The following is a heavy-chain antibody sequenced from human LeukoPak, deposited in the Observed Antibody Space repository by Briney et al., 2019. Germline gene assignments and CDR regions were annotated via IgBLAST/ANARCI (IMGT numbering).Heavy chain of an antibody. J-gene: IGHJ4*02. Sequence: ASVKVSCKASGYTFTGYYMHWVRQAPGQGLEWMGWINPNSGGANYAQKFQGRVTMTRDTSISTAYMELSRLRSDDTAVYYCARGQYSGYLFDYWGQGTLVTVSS. CDR2: INPNSGGA. V-gene: IGHV1-2*02. CDR1: GYTFTGYY. CDR3: ARGQYSGYLFDY. D-gene: IGHD5-12*01.